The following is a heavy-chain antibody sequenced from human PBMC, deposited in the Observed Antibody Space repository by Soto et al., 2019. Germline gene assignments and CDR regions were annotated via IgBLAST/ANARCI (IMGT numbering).Heavy chain of an antibody. CDR3: ARGEEVGADYLDY. D-gene: IGHD2-15*01. Sequence: QVQLVESGGGVVQPGRSLRLSCAASGFTFSSYAMHWVRQAPGKGLEWVALISYDGNNKYYADSVKGRFTISRDNSKNTLYLQMTRLRAEDTAVYYCARGEEVGADYLDYWGWGTLVTVSS. CDR2: ISYDGNNK. CDR1: GFTFSSYA. V-gene: IGHV3-30-3*01. J-gene: IGHJ4*02.